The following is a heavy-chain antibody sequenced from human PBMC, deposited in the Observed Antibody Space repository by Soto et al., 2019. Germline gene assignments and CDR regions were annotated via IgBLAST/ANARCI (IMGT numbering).Heavy chain of an antibody. J-gene: IGHJ6*02. D-gene: IGHD3-10*01. CDR1: GYSFPSYW. CDR2: NDPSDSYT. CDR3: ASEGRGYYYYGMDV. Sequence: PGESLKISCKGSGYSFPSYWISWVRQMPGKGLEWMGRNDPSDSYTNYSPSFQGHVTISADKSISTAYLQWSSLKASDTAMYYCASEGRGYYYYGMDVWGQGTTVTVSS. V-gene: IGHV5-10-1*01.